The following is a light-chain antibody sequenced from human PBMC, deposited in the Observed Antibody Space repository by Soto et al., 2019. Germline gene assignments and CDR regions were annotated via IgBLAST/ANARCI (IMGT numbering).Light chain of an antibody. CDR2: GAS. CDR1: QSVSSN. CDR3: QQYNNWPSWT. J-gene: IGKJ1*01. V-gene: IGKV3-15*01. Sequence: EIVMTQSPATLSVSPGERASLSCRASQSVSSNLAWYQQKPGQAPRLFIYGASTRATGIPARFSGSGSGTEFTLTISSLQSEDFAVYYCQQYNNWPSWTXGQGTKVDIK.